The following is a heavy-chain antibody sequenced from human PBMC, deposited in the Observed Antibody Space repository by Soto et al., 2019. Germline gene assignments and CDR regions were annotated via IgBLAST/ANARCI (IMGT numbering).Heavy chain of an antibody. CDR2: INPSGGST. J-gene: IGHJ5*02. CDR3: ARGGGVITMVRLNWFDP. Sequence: ASVKVSCKASGYTFTSYYMHWVRQAPGQGLEWMGIINPSGGSTSYAQKFQGRVTMTRDTSTSTVYMELSSLRSEDTAVYYCARGGGVITMVRLNWFDPWGQGTLVTSPQ. D-gene: IGHD3-10*01. V-gene: IGHV1-46*01. CDR1: GYTFTSYY.